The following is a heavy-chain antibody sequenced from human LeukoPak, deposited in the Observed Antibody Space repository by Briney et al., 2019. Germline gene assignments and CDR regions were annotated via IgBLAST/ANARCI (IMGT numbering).Heavy chain of an antibody. V-gene: IGHV3-49*04. CDR1: GFTFGDYA. CDR3: TRDLYYDFWSGFDY. Sequence: GGSLRLSCTASGFTFGDYAMSWVRQAPGKGLEWVGFIRSKAYSGTTEYAASVKGRFTISRDDSKSIAYLQMNSLKTEDTAVYYCTRDLYYDFWSGFDYWGQGTLVTVSS. CDR2: IRSKAYSGTT. D-gene: IGHD3-3*01. J-gene: IGHJ4*02.